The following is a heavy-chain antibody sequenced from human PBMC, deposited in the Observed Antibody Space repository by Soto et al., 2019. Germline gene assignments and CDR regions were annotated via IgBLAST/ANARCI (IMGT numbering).Heavy chain of an antibody. CDR1: GGSISNYY. V-gene: IGHV4-59*12. CDR2: IYYSGST. D-gene: IGHD3-22*01. J-gene: IGHJ4*02. CDR3: ARDQDYYDSSGYSR. Sequence: SETLSLTCTVSGGSISNYYWSWIRQPPGKGLEWIGYIYYSGSTYYNPSLKSRVTISVDTSKNQFSLKLSSVTAADTAVYYCARDQDYYDSSGYSRWGQGTLVTVSS.